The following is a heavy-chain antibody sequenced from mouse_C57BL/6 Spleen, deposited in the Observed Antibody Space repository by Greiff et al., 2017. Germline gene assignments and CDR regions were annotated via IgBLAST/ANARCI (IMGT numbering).Heavy chain of an antibody. Sequence: VKLVESGAELMKPGASVKLSCKATGYTFTGYWIEWVKQRPGHGLEWIGEILPGSGSTNYNEKFKGKATFTADTSSNTAYMQLSSLTTEDSAIYYCARTTHYYDYDVFAYWGQGTLVTVSA. CDR2: ILPGSGST. CDR1: GYTFTGYW. V-gene: IGHV1-9*01. J-gene: IGHJ3*01. D-gene: IGHD2-4*01. CDR3: ARTTHYYDYDVFAY.